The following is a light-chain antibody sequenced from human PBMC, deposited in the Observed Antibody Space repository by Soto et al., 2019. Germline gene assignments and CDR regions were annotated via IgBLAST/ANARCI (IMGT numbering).Light chain of an antibody. CDR3: SSYTSRDTLV. CDR1: SSDVGGYDH. CDR2: DVN. J-gene: IGLJ3*02. V-gene: IGLV2-14*03. Sequence: QSVLTQPASVSGSPGQSITISCTGTSSDVGGYDHVSWYQQHPGKAPKLKIYDVNIRPSGVSNRFSGSKSGNTASLAVSGLQAEDEADYYCSSYTSRDTLVFGGGTKVTVL.